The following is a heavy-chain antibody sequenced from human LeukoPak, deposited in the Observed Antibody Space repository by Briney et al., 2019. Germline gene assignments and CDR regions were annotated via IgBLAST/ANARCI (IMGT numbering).Heavy chain of an antibody. D-gene: IGHD3-22*01. CDR1: GGSISSYY. V-gene: IGHV4-59*08. Sequence: SETLSLTCTVSGGSISSYYWSWIRQPPGKGLEWIGYIYYSGSTNYNPSLKSRVTISVDTSKNQFSLKLSSVTAADTAVYYCARGYYDSSGYYYFLAFDYWGQGTLVTVSS. CDR3: ARGYYDSSGYYYFLAFDY. J-gene: IGHJ4*02. CDR2: IYYSGST.